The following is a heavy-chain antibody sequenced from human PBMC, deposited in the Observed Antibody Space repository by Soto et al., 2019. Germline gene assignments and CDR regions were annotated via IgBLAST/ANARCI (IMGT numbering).Heavy chain of an antibody. CDR1: GFTFSSYS. V-gene: IGHV3-48*02. CDR3: ARDHKASSSLKSLGRGFDY. CDR2: ISSSSSTI. D-gene: IGHD6-6*01. J-gene: IGHJ4*02. Sequence: GGSLRLSCAASGFTFSSYSMNWVRQAPGKGLEWVSYISSSSSTIYYADSVKGRFTISRDNAKNSLYLQMNSLRDEDTAVYYCARDHKASSSLKSLGRGFDYWGQGTLVTVSS.